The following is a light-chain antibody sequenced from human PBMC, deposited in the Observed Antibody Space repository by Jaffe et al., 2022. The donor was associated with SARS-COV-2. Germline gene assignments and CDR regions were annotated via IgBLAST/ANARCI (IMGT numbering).Light chain of an antibody. CDR2: RVS. Sequence: DVVMTQSPLSLPVTLGQPASISCRSSQSLVSSDGHTYLNWYQQRPGHSPRRLIYRVSNRDSGAPDRFSGSGSGTDFTLEISRVEAEDVGVYYCVQGTHWPHTFGQGTKLEIK. V-gene: IGKV2-30*01. CDR3: VQGTHWPHT. CDR1: QSLVSSDGHTY. J-gene: IGKJ2*01.